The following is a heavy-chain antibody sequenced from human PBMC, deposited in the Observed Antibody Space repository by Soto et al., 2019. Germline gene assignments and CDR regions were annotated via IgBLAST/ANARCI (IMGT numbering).Heavy chain of an antibody. D-gene: IGHD3-16*01. V-gene: IGHV4-34*01. Sequence: SETLSLTFAVYDGSFSDYSWNWIRQAPVNVLEWIGEIKHGGSTNYNPSLKTRVTMSLDTSKNQVSLKVTSVTAADTAMYYCARGRGEVDYWGQGTLVTVSS. CDR3: ARGRGEVDY. J-gene: IGHJ4*02. CDR1: DGSFSDYS. CDR2: IKHGGST.